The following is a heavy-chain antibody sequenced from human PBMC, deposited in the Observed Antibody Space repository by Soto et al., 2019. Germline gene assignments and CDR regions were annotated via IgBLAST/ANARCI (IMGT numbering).Heavy chain of an antibody. CDR3: AKGITRDYGGNSGGLCDL. CDR1: GFTFSSYW. J-gene: IGHJ2*01. V-gene: IGHV3-74*01. Sequence: EVQLVESGGGLVQPGGSLRLSCAASGFTFSSYWMHWVRQAPGKGLVWVSRINSDGSSTSYADSVKGRFTISRDNSKNTLYLQMNSLRAEDTAVYYCAKGITRDYGGNSGGLCDLWGRGTLVTVSS. CDR2: INSDGSST. D-gene: IGHD4-17*01.